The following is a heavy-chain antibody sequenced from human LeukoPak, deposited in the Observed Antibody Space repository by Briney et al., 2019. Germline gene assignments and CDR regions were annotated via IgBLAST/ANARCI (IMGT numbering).Heavy chain of an antibody. J-gene: IGHJ2*01. Sequence: KPSETLSLTCTVPGGSVSSGSYYWSWIRQPPGKGLEWIGYIYYSGSTNYNPSLKSRVTISVDTSKNQFSLKLSSVTAADTAVYYCARDVGPPGDYQSNWYFDLWGRGTLVTVSS. D-gene: IGHD4-17*01. CDR3: ARDVGPPGDYQSNWYFDL. CDR2: IYYSGST. CDR1: GGSVSSGSYY. V-gene: IGHV4-61*01.